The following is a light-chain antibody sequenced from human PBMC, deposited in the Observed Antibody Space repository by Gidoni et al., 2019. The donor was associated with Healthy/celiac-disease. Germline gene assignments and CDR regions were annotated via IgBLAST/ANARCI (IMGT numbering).Light chain of an antibody. CDR3: QQYYSTPYT. J-gene: IGKJ2*01. CDR1: QSVLYSSNNKNY. Sequence: DIVMTQSPDSLAVSLGERATINCQSSQSVLYSSNNKNYLAWYQQKPGQPPKLLIYWAATRESGVPDRFSSSGSGTDFTLTISSLQDEDVAVYYCQQYYSTPYTFGQGSKLEIK. CDR2: WAA. V-gene: IGKV4-1*01.